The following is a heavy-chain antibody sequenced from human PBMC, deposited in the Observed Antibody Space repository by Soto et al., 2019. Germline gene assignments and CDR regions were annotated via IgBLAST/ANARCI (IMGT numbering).Heavy chain of an antibody. J-gene: IGHJ4*02. V-gene: IGHV3-23*01. CDR3: VKEARVYCDFWSAAFDS. CDR1: GFTFSNFA. CDR2: ISGTGHRT. D-gene: IGHD3-3*01. Sequence: EVHLLESGGGLVQPGGSLRLSCAASGFTFSNFAVSWVRQTPEKGLEWVSAISGTGHRTDYADSAKGRFTVSRDNYKNILYLQMNSLRAEDTAIYYCVKEARVYCDFWSAAFDSWGQGSLVTVAS.